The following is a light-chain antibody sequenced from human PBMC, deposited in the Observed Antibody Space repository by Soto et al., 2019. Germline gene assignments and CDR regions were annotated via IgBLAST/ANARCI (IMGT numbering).Light chain of an antibody. CDR2: DDS. Sequence: QSALTQPASVSGSPGQSITISCTGTSSDVCGYNYVSWYQQHPGKAPKVMIYDDSNRPSGVSNRFSGYNSGTTASLTISGLPAEDEADYYCSPYTNSSTFVVFGGGTKPTVL. CDR1: SSDVCGYNY. CDR3: SPYTNSSTFVV. V-gene: IGLV2-14*01. J-gene: IGLJ2*01.